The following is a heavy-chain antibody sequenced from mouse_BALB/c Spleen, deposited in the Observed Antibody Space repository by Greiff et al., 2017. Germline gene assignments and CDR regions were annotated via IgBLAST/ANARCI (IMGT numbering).Heavy chain of an antibody. CDR1: GFTFSSYG. Sequence: EVQLVESGGDVVKPGGSLKLSCAASGFTFSSYGMSWVRQTPDKRLEWVATISSGGSYTYYPDSVKGRFTISRDNAKNTLYLQMSSLKSEDTAMYYCARHLPLGYDYDPFAYWGQGTLVTVSA. CDR2: ISSGGSYT. D-gene: IGHD2-4*01. CDR3: ARHLPLGYDYDPFAY. V-gene: IGHV5-6*01. J-gene: IGHJ3*01.